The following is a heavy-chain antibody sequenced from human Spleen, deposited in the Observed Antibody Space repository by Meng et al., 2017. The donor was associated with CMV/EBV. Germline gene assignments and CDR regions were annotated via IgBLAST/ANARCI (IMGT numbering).Heavy chain of an antibody. CDR1: GFIFSDYY. J-gene: IGHJ4*02. Sequence: GGSLRLSCTASGFIFSDYYMSWFRQAPGKGLEWVSYISGSGHTLYYADSVEGRFTISRDTSKNTLYLQMNSLRAEDTALYYCARGSAWYPYFDYWGQGTLVTVSS. CDR3: ARGSAWYPYFDY. D-gene: IGHD6-19*01. V-gene: IGHV3-11*01. CDR2: ISGSGHTL.